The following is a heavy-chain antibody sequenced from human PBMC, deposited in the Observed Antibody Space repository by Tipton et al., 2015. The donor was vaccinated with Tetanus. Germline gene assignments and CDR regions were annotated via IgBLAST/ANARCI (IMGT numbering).Heavy chain of an antibody. V-gene: IGHV4-59*01. D-gene: IGHD3-3*01. CDR2: IYYSGST. CDR3: ARVWEDYDFWSGYSSYFDY. J-gene: IGHJ4*02. Sequence: TLSLTCAVYGGSFSGYYWSWIRQPPGKGLEWIGYIYYSGSTNYNPPLKSRVTISVDTSKNQFSLKLSSVTAADTAVYYCARVWEDYDFWSGYSSYFDYWGQGTLVTVSS. CDR1: GGSFSGYY.